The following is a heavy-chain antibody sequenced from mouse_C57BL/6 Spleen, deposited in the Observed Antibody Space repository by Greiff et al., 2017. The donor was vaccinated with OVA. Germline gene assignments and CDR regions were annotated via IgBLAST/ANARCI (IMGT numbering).Heavy chain of an antibody. J-gene: IGHJ4*01. CDR2: INPNNGGT. V-gene: IGHV1-26*01. CDR1: GYTFTDYY. Sequence: VQLQQSGPELVKPGASVKISCKASGYTFTDYYMNWVKQSHGKSLEWIGDINPNNGGTSYNQKFKGKATLTVDKSSSTAYMELRSLTSEDSAVYYCARDRFYGKGDYYAMDYWGQGTSVTVSS. CDR3: ARDRFYGKGDYYAMDY. D-gene: IGHD2-1*01.